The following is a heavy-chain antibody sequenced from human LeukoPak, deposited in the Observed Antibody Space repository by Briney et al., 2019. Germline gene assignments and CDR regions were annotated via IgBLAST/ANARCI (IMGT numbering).Heavy chain of an antibody. D-gene: IGHD3-10*01. Sequence: ASVKVSCKASGYTFTSYGISWVRQAPGQGLEWMGSISTYNGNTNYAQKLQVRVTMTIDTSTSTPYMELKSLRSDDTAVYYCARDLHRVVVRGVPHYYYYMDVWGKGTTVTISS. CDR3: ARDLHRVVVRGVPHYYYYMDV. CDR2: ISTYNGNT. J-gene: IGHJ6*03. CDR1: GYTFTSYG. V-gene: IGHV1-18*01.